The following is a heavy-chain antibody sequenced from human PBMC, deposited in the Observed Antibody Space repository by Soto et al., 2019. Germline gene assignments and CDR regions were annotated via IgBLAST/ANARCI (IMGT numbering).Heavy chain of an antibody. CDR2: VTPYKADT. J-gene: IGHJ3*02. CDR3: ATDGPLTRGNVYAFDI. CDR1: GYTLTNYG. D-gene: IGHD7-27*01. V-gene: IGHV1-18*04. Sequence: ASVKVSCKASGYTLTNYGVTWVRQAPGQGLEWLGRVTPYKADTNSAQNLQGRVTMATDTSTNTAYLELSGLRSDDTAVYFCATDGPLTRGNVYAFDIWGQGTMVTVSS.